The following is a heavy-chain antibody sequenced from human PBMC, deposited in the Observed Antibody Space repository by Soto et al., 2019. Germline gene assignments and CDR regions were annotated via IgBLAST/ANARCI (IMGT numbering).Heavy chain of an antibody. CDR3: ARDANSSSTGWFDP. CDR2: INPSGGST. Sequence: QVQLVQSGAEVKKPGASVKVSCKASGYTFTSYYMHWLRQAPGQGLEWMGIINPSGGSTSSAQMFQGRVTMTRYTSTCTVYIELSSLRSEDTAVYYCARDANSSSTGWFDPWGKGTLVTVSS. J-gene: IGHJ5*02. V-gene: IGHV1-46*01. D-gene: IGHD6-13*01. CDR1: GYTFTSYY.